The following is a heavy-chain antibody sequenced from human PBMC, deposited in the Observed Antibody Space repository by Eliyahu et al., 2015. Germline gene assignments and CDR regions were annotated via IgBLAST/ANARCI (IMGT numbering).Heavy chain of an antibody. V-gene: IGHV5-51*01. Sequence: GESLKISCKGSGYSFTSFWIAWVRQMPGKGLEWMGLIYPGDSDTRYSPSFQGQVTMSVDNSISTAYLQWSRPKAPGPPLYFLARPKFSSTICYALGAFDIWGQGTIVTVSS. J-gene: IGHJ3*02. CDR3: ARPKFSSTICYALGAFDI. CDR1: GYSFTSFW. D-gene: IGHD2-2*01. CDR2: IYPGDSDT.